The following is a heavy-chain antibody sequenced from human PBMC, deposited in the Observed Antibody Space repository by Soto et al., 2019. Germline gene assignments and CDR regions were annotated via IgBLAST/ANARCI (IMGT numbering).Heavy chain of an antibody. CDR2: IYSGGST. J-gene: IGHJ6*02. CDR1: GFTVSSNY. V-gene: IGHV3-53*01. CDR3: ARDREYSSSDLRHYYYYGMDV. D-gene: IGHD6-13*01. Sequence: GGSLRLSCAASGFTVSSNYMSWVRQAPGKGLEWVSVIYSGGSTYYADSVKGRFTISRDNSKNTLYLQMNSLRAEDTAVYYCARDREYSSSDLRHYYYYGMDVWGQGTTVTVSS.